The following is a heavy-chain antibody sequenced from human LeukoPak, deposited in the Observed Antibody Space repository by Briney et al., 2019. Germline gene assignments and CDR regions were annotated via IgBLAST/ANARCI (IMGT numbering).Heavy chain of an antibody. CDR2: IWYDGSNK. J-gene: IGHJ4*02. CDR1: GFTFSSYG. CDR3: ARVRPWLGYFDY. Sequence: SGGSLRLSCAASGFTFSSYGMHWVRQAPGKGLEWVAVIWYDGSNKYYADSVKGRFTISRDNAKNSLYLQMNSLRAEDTAVYYCARVRPWLGYFDYWGQGTLVTVSS. V-gene: IGHV3-33*01. D-gene: IGHD6-19*01.